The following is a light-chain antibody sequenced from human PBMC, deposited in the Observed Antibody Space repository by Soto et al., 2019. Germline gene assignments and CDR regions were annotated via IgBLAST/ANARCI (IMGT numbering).Light chain of an antibody. V-gene: IGKV3-11*01. CDR1: PSVPNY. Sequence: EIAFTQSPATLSLSPGERATLSCRASPSVPNYVAWYQQKPGQAPRLLIYGAFNRATGIPARFSGSGSGADFTLTISSLEPEDFAIYYCQQRNTWPPVTFGQGTRLEIK. J-gene: IGKJ5*01. CDR3: QQRNTWPPVT. CDR2: GAF.